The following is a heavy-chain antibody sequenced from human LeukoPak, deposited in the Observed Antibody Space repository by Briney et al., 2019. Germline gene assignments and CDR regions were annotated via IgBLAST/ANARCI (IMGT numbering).Heavy chain of an antibody. J-gene: IGHJ4*02. V-gene: IGHV1-2*02. CDR3: ARGGYHLLWGDY. Sequence: ASVKVSCKASGYTFTGYYIHWVRQAPGQGLEWMGWINGNSGGTNYAQKFQGRVTMTRDMSITTAYMELSSLRSDDTAVYYCARGGYHLLWGDYWGQGTLVTASS. CDR1: GYTFTGYY. CDR2: INGNSGGT. D-gene: IGHD1-1*01.